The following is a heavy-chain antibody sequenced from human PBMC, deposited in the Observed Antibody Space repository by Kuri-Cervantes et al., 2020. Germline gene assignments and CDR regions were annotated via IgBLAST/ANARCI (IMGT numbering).Heavy chain of an antibody. D-gene: IGHD3-3*01. CDR3: ARDGAYYDFWSGYHNNWFDP. V-gene: IGHV3-21*01. J-gene: IGHJ5*02. Sequence: GESLKISCAASGFTFSSYSMNWVRQAPGKGLEWVSSISSSSSYIYYADSVKGRFTISRDNAKNSLYLQMNSLRAEDTAVYYCARDGAYYDFWSGYHNNWFDPRGQGTLVTVSS. CDR2: ISSSSSYI. CDR1: GFTFSSYS.